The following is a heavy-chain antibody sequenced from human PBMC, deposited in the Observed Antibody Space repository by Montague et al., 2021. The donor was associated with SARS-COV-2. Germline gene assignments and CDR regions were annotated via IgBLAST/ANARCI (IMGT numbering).Heavy chain of an antibody. V-gene: IGHV6-1*01. J-gene: IGHJ6*02. CDR2: TYYRSKWYN. D-gene: IGHD5-12*01. Sequence: CAISGDSVSSNSAAWNWIRQSPSRGLEWLGRTYYRSKWYNDYAVSVKSRITINPDTSKNQFSLPLNSVTPEDTAVYYCARQPLGYDFVYYYYGMDVWGQGTTVTVSS. CDR3: ARQPLGYDFVYYYYGMDV. CDR1: GDSVSSNSAA.